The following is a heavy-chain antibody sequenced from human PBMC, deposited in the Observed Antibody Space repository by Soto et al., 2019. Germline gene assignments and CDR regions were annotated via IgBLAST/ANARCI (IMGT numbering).Heavy chain of an antibody. V-gene: IGHV4-31*03. CDR2: IYYSGST. CDR1: GGSISSGGYY. CDR3: ARERVVVVTSRGGLDY. Sequence: QVQLQESGPGLVKPSQTLSLTCTVSGGSISSGGYYWSWIRQHPGKGLEWIGYIYYSGSTYYNPSLTSRVTISVDTSKNQFSLMLSSVTAADTAVYYCARERVVVVTSRGGLDYWGQGTLVTVSS. D-gene: IGHD3-22*01. J-gene: IGHJ4*02.